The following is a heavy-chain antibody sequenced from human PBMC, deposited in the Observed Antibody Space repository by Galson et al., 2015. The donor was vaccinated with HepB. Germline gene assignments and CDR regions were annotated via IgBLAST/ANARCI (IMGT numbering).Heavy chain of an antibody. CDR3: ERSGYSSGWYPWYFDL. Sequence: PALVKPTQTLTLTCTFSGFSLSTTEMRVSWIRQPPGKALEWLARIDWDDDKFYSTSLETRLTISKDTSKNQVVLTMTNMDPVDTATYYCERSGYSSGWYPWYFDLWGRGTLVTVSS. CDR2: IDWDDDK. CDR1: GFSLSTTEMR. D-gene: IGHD6-19*01. V-gene: IGHV2-70*04. J-gene: IGHJ2*01.